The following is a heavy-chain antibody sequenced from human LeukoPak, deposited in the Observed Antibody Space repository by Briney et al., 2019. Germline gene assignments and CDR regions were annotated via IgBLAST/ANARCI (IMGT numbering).Heavy chain of an antibody. J-gene: IGHJ4*02. CDR2: ISSSSSTI. D-gene: IGHD5-12*01. CDR1: GFTFSSYS. Sequence: GRSLRLSCAASGFTFSSYSMSWVRQAPGKGLEWVSYISSSSSTIYYADSVKGRFTISRDNAKNSLYLQVNSLRDEDAAVYHCARDRGWLRFEFDYWGQGTLATVSS. CDR3: ARDRGWLRFEFDY. V-gene: IGHV3-48*02.